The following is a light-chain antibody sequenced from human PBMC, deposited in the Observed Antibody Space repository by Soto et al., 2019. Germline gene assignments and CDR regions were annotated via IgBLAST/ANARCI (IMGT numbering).Light chain of an antibody. CDR3: QKYNSAPLFT. CDR1: QGFSNY. CDR2: AAS. J-gene: IGKJ3*01. V-gene: IGKV1-27*01. Sequence: DIQMTQSPSSLSASVGDRVTITCRARQGFSNYLAWYQQKPGKVPKLLIYAASTLQSGVPSRFSGSGSGTDFTLTISSLQPEDVATYYCQKYNSAPLFTFGPGTKVDIK.